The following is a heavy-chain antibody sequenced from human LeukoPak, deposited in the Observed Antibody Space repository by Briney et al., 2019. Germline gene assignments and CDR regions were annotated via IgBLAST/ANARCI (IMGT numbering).Heavy chain of an antibody. CDR3: TRGHAAMGDY. CDR2: IHSNDVT. Sequence: SGGSLRLSCAASDLTVIANYMTWVRQAPGKGLECVAVIHSNDVTYYAVSVRGRFTISRDTTNHRLYLQMNSLRAEDTAVYFCTRGHAAMGDYWGQGTRVTVSS. CDR1: DLTVIANY. D-gene: IGHD5-18*01. V-gene: IGHV3-53*01. J-gene: IGHJ4*02.